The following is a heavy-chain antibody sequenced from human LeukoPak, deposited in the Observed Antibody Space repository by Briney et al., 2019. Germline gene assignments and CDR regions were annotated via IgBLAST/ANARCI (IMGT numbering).Heavy chain of an antibody. D-gene: IGHD6-19*01. Sequence: SETLSLTCTVSGGSISSGSYYWSWIRQPAGKGLEWIGYIYYSGSTNYNPSLKSRVTISVDTSKNQFSLKLSSVTAADTAVYYCASISSGWYYFDYWGQGTLVTVSS. CDR2: IYYSGST. CDR1: GGSISSGSYY. V-gene: IGHV4-61*10. J-gene: IGHJ4*02. CDR3: ASISSGWYYFDY.